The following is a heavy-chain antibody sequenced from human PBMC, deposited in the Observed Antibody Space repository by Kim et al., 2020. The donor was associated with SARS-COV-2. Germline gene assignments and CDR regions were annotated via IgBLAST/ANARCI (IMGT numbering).Heavy chain of an antibody. D-gene: IGHD5-12*01. Sequence: YADSVKGRFPISRDNAKTSLYLQMNSLRAEDTAVYYCARDLDRDGYLFDYWGQGTLVTVSS. V-gene: IGHV3-11*01. J-gene: IGHJ4*02. CDR3: ARDLDRDGYLFDY.